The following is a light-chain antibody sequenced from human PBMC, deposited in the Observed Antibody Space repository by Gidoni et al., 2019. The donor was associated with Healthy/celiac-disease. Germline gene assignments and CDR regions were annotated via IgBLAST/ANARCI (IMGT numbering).Light chain of an antibody. J-gene: IGLJ2*01. CDR3: SSYTSSSTQV. V-gene: IGLV2-14*03. Sequence: QSALTQPASVSGSPGQSITISCTGTSSDVGGYNYVSWYPQHPGKAPKLMIYDVSNRPSGVSTRFSGSKSGNTASLTISGLQAEDEADYYCSSYTSSSTQVFGGGTKLTVL. CDR2: DVS. CDR1: SSDVGGYNY.